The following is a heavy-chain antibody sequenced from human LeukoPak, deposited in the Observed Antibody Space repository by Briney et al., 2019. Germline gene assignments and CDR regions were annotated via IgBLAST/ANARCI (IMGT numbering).Heavy chain of an antibody. CDR1: GYTLTELS. V-gene: IGHV1-24*01. CDR3: ATLRFLEWLLYWFDP. CDR2: FDPEDGGT. Sequence: ASVKVSCKVSGYTLTELSMHWVRQAPGKGLEWMGGFDPEDGGTIYAQKFQGRVTMTEDTSTDTAYMELSSLRSEDTAVYYCATLRFLEWLLYWFDPWGQGTLVTVSS. D-gene: IGHD3-3*01. J-gene: IGHJ5*02.